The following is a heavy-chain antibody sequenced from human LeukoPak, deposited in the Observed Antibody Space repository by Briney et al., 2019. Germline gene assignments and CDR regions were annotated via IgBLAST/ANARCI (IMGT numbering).Heavy chain of an antibody. CDR3: ARDGGWQDDY. V-gene: IGHV3-48*01. CDR2: MDSSGSSV. Sequence: PGGSLRLSCAASGLTFSSYSMNWIRQAPGKGLEWVSYMDSSGSSVHYADSVKGRFTISRDNAKNSLYLQMNSLRAEDTAVYYCARDGGWQDDYWGQGTLVTVSS. J-gene: IGHJ4*02. CDR1: GLTFSSYS. D-gene: IGHD3-16*01.